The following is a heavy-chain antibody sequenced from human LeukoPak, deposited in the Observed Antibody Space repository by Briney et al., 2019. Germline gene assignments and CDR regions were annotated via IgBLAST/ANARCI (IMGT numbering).Heavy chain of an antibody. J-gene: IGHJ4*02. D-gene: IGHD3-16*01. Sequence: SETLSLTCTVSGYSISSGYYWGWIRQPPGKGLEWIGSIYHSESTYYNPSLKSRVTISVDTSKNQFSLRLSSVTAADTAVYYCARDSAKLGYFDYWGQGTLVTVSS. CDR2: IYHSEST. CDR1: GYSISSGYY. V-gene: IGHV4-38-2*02. CDR3: ARDSAKLGYFDY.